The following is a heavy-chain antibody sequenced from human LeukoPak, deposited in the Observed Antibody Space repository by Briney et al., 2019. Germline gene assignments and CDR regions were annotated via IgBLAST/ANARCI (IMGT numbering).Heavy chain of an antibody. CDR2: IKDGGIT. CDR1: SGSFSGYY. V-gene: IGHV4-34*01. J-gene: IGHJ4*02. D-gene: IGHD3-10*01. CDR3: VRGFSGVVGDH. Sequence: PSETLSLTCTVYSGSFSGYYWSWIRLPPGKGLEWIGEIKDGGITNYNPSLRSRVTISKDTSNNQLSLKLHSATAADTAVYYCVRGFSGVVGDHWGQGSLVTVSP.